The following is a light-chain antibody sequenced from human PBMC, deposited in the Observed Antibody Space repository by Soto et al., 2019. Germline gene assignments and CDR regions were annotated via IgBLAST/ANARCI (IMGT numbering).Light chain of an antibody. Sequence: EIVLTQSPATLSLSPGERATLSCRVSESVSNYLAWYQQKRGQAPRVLIYDASNRAPGIPARFSGSGSGTDFTLTISSLEPEDFAVYYCQQRSNWPITFGQGTRLEIK. V-gene: IGKV3-11*01. CDR3: QQRSNWPIT. CDR2: DAS. J-gene: IGKJ5*01. CDR1: ESVSNY.